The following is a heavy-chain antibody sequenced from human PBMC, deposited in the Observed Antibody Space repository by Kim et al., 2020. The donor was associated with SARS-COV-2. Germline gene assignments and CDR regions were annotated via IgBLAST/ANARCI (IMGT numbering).Heavy chain of an antibody. D-gene: IGHD2-15*01. CDR2: INHRGGT. V-gene: IGHV4-34*01. CDR1: GGSLSGYY. J-gene: IGHJ4*01. CDR3: AKGYCSGDACHGAFDY. Sequence: SETLSLTCAVSGGSLSGYYWSWIRQPPGRGLEWIGEINHRGGTNYSPSLNSRVTMSVDASRNQLSLKLSSVTAADTAVYYCAKGYCSGDACHGAFDYWG.